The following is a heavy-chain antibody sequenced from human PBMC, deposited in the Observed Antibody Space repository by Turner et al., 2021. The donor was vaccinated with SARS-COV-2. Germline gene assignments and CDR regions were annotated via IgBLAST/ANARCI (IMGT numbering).Heavy chain of an antibody. CDR1: EITFSSHG. CDR2: IWNDGSQK. V-gene: IGHV3-33*01. J-gene: IGHJ3*02. D-gene: IGHD3-22*01. Sequence: QVQLVESGGGVVQPGRSRRPSCAASEITFSSHGMPWVRQAPGKGLEWVAVIWNDGSQKYYADSVKGRFTISRDNSKNMVYLQMNSLRAEDTAVYYCARLDDSGHWGAFDIWGQGTMVTVSS. CDR3: ARLDDSGHWGAFDI.